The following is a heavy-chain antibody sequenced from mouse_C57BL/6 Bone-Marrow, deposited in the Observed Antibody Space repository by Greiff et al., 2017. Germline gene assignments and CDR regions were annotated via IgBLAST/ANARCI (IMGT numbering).Heavy chain of an antibody. CDR1: GYTFTSYW. CDR2: IHPNSGST. V-gene: IGHV1-64*01. D-gene: IGHD1-1*01. Sequence: QVQLQQPGAELVKPGASVKLSCKASGYTFTSYWMHWVKQRPGQGLEWIGMIHPNSGSTNYNEKFKSKATLTVDKSSSTAYMQLSSLTSEDSAVYYCARENYYGSRGYFDVWCTGTTVTVSS. CDR3: ARENYYGSRGYFDV. J-gene: IGHJ1*03.